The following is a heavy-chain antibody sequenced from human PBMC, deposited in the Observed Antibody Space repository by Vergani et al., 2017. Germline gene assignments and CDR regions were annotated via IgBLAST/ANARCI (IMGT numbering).Heavy chain of an antibody. D-gene: IGHD5-18*01. CDR2: INHSGST. V-gene: IGHV4-34*01. Sequence: QVQLQQWGAGLLKPSETLSLTCAVYGGSFSGYYWSWIRQPPGKGLEWIGEINHSGSTNYNPSLKSRVTISVDTSKNQFSRKLSSVTAADTAVYYCATTGYSYGLFDYWGQGTLVTVSS. CDR3: ATTGYSYGLFDY. J-gene: IGHJ4*02. CDR1: GGSFSGYY.